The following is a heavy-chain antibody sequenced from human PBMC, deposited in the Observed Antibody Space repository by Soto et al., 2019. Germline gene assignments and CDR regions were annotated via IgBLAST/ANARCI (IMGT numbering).Heavy chain of an antibody. CDR1: GYTFADYG. D-gene: IGHD6-13*01. CDR3: ARDLYSQQLSGDY. CDR2: SNPYDGNT. Sequence: ASVKVSCKASGYTFADYGISWVRQAPGRGLGWMGWSNPYDGNTNYAQKFQGRVTMTSDTSTSTAYMELRSLRYDDTALYYCARDLYSQQLSGDYWGQGTLVTVSS. J-gene: IGHJ4*02. V-gene: IGHV1-18*04.